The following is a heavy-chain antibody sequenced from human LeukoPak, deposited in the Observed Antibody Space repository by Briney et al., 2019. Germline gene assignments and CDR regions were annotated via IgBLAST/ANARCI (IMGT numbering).Heavy chain of an antibody. J-gene: IGHJ4*02. CDR2: ISNNGGYT. CDR1: GFTFSSFS. Sequence: GGSLRLSCAASGFTFSSFSMIWVRQAPGKGLEWVSAISNNGGYTYYADSVQGRFTISRDNSKSTLCLQMNSLRAEDTAVYYCAKQLGYCSDGSCYFPYWGQGTLVTVSS. V-gene: IGHV3-23*01. D-gene: IGHD2-15*01. CDR3: AKQLGYCSDGSCYFPY.